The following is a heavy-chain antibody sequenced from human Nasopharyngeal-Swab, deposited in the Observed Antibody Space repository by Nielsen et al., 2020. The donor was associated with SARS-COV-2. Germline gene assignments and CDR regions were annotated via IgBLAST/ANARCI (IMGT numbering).Heavy chain of an antibody. J-gene: IGHJ6*03. CDR3: ATERSGVVPGPLGIRPRYIYYYMDV. V-gene: IGHV1-18*04. Sequence: ASAKVFCKAPGYTFTGNDITWVRQAPGQGLEWMGRISPSNGNTKFAQRFQGRVTMTTDTSTRTAYMELRSLTSDDTAVYYCATERSGVVPGPLGIRPRYIYYYMDVWGKGTTVTVSS. CDR1: GYTFTGND. CDR2: ISPSNGNT. D-gene: IGHD2-2*01.